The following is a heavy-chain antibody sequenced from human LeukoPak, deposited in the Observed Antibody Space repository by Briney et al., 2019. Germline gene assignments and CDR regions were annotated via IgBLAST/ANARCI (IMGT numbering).Heavy chain of an antibody. J-gene: IGHJ4*02. Sequence: SETLSLTCAVYGGSFSGYYWSWIRQPPGKGLEWIGEINHSGSTNYNPSLKSRVTISVDTSKNQFSLKLSSVIAADTAVYYCARVGRTMVRGATLDYWGQGTLVTVSS. CDR2: INHSGST. V-gene: IGHV4-34*01. D-gene: IGHD3-10*01. CDR3: ARVGRTMVRGATLDY. CDR1: GGSFSGYY.